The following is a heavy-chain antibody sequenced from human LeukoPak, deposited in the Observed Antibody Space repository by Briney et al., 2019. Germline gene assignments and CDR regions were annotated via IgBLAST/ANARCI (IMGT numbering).Heavy chain of an antibody. CDR3: ARDSRGGGPDFDY. CDR2: IHYSGAT. CDR1: GGSIGTSY. D-gene: IGHD2-15*01. J-gene: IGHJ4*02. V-gene: IGHV4-59*01. Sequence: SETLSLTCTVSGGSIGTSYWAWIRQPPGKGLEWVAYIHYSGATSYNPSLESRLTISLDMSNNQFSLKLSSVTAADTAVYYCARDSRGGGPDFDYWGQGVLVTVSS.